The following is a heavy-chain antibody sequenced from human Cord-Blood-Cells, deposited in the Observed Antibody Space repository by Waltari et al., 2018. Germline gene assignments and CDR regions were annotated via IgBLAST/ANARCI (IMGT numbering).Heavy chain of an antibody. CDR2: ISWDDDK. V-gene: IGHV2-5*02. D-gene: IGHD5-12*01. J-gene: IGHJ3*02. Sequence: QITLKESGPTLVKPTQTLTLPCTFSAFSLSTSGVGVGWNRQPSTKALEWLARISWDDDKRYSPSLKSRLTIPKDTSKNQVVLTMTNMDPVDTATYYCAHSGWSGYSGYDYPRGYAFDIWGQGTMVTVSS. CDR1: AFSLSTSGVG. CDR3: AHSGWSGYSGYDYPRGYAFDI.